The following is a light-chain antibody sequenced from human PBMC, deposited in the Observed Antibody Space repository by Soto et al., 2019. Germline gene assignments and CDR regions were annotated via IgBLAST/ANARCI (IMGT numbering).Light chain of an antibody. Sequence: DRHMSCSPCALSPSLGDSVTITYRASQNIRIYVSWYQQKPGKAPKLLIYAASSLQSGVPSRFSGSGSGTDFTLTISSLQPEDFATYYCQQSYSTPWTFGQGTKVDIK. J-gene: IGKJ1*01. CDR2: AAS. CDR3: QQSYSTPWT. CDR1: QNIRIY. V-gene: IGKV1-39*01.